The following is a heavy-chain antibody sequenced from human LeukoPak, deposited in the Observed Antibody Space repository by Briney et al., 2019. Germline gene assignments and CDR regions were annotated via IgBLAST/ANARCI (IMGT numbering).Heavy chain of an antibody. J-gene: IGHJ4*02. CDR2: IYPGDSDT. D-gene: IGHD3-10*01. V-gene: IGHV5-51*01. CDR1: GYSLTTYW. CDR3: ARHIRSSGSYYVDY. Sequence: GESLKISCKASGYSLTTYWIGWVRQMPGRGLEWMAIIYPGDSDTRYSPSFQGQVTISADKSISTAYLQWSSLKASDTAIYYCARHIRSSGSYYVDYWGQGTLATVSS.